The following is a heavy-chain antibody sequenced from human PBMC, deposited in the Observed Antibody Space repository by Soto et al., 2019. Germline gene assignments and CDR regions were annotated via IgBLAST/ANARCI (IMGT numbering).Heavy chain of an antibody. V-gene: IGHV4-34*01. Sequence: LTLSCAPSGFTYSSHGMSLVRLSPGKGLEWIGEINHSGSTNYNPSLKSRVTISVDTSKNQFSLKLSSVTAADTAVYYCARGESSPYYYYYYMDVWGKGTTVTVSS. CDR1: GFTYSSHG. J-gene: IGHJ6*03. CDR3: ARGESSPYYYYYYMDV. D-gene: IGHD6-13*01. CDR2: INHSGST.